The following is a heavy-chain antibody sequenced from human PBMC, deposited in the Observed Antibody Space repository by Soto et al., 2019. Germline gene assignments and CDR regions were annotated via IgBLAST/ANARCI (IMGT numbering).Heavy chain of an antibody. CDR2: ISGSGGST. CDR1: GFKFDDYA. J-gene: IGHJ1*01. CDR3: AKTLYDSSGSRYFQH. Sequence: GGSLRLSCAASGFKFDDYAMHWVRQAPGKSLEWVSAISGSGGSTYYADSVKGRFTISRDNSKNTLYLQMNSLRAEDTAVYYCAKTLYDSSGSRYFQHWGQGTLVTVSS. V-gene: IGHV3-23*01. D-gene: IGHD3-22*01.